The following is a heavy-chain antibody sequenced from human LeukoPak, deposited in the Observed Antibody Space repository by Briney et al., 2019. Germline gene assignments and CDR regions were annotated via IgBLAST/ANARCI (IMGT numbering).Heavy chain of an antibody. CDR3: ARDLRITMVRGVIDY. CDR1: GFTFSNAW. CDR2: ISSSGSTI. V-gene: IGHV3-11*01. D-gene: IGHD3-10*01. J-gene: IGHJ4*02. Sequence: GGSLRLSCAASGFTFSNAWMSWIRQAPGKGLEWVSYISSSGSTIYYADSVKGRFTISRDNAKNSLYLQMNSLRAEDTAVYYCARDLRITMVRGVIDYWGQGTLVTVSS.